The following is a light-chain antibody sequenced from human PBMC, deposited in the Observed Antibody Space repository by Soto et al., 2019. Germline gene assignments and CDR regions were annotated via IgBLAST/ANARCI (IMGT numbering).Light chain of an antibody. CDR3: SSYTSSSTYV. CDR2: DVS. Sequence: QSALTKPAPVSGSPGQSITISCTGTSSDVGGYNYVSWYQQHPGKAPKLMIYDVSNRPPGVSNRFSGSKSGNTASLTIAGLQAEDEADYYCSSYTSSSTYVFGTGTKVTVL. V-gene: IGLV2-14*01. CDR1: SSDVGGYNY. J-gene: IGLJ1*01.